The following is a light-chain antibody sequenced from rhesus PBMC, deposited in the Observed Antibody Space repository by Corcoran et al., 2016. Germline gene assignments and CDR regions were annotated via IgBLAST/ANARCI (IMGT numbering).Light chain of an antibody. Sequence: DIQMTQSPSSLSASAGDRVTVTCRTSQAINREVSWYQQKPGKTPTLLVYASSNLQTGVSSRFSCSGSGTDFTLTISSLQPEEVATYYCQQDYTAPSSFGQGTKVDIK. V-gene: IGKV1-94*01. CDR3: QQDYTAPSS. CDR2: ASS. J-gene: IGKJ2*01. CDR1: QAINRE.